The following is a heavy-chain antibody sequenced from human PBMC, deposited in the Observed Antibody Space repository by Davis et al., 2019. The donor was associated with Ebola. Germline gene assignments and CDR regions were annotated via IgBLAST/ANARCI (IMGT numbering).Heavy chain of an antibody. CDR2: ISYDGSNK. CDR1: GFTFSSYA. Sequence: GESLTISCAASGFTFSSYAMHWVRQAPGKGLEWVAVISYDGSNKYYADSVKGRFTISRDNSKNTLYLQMNSLRAEDTAVYYCARENGTYYYDSSGYGRVYYFDYWGQGTLVTVSS. V-gene: IGHV3-30-3*01. CDR3: ARENGTYYYDSSGYGRVYYFDY. D-gene: IGHD3-22*01. J-gene: IGHJ4*02.